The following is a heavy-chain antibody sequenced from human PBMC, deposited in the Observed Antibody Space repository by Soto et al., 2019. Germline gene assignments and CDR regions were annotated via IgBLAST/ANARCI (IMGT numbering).Heavy chain of an antibody. V-gene: IGHV3-33*01. Sequence: GGSLRLSCAASGFTFSSYGMHWVRQAPGKGLEWVAVIWYDGSNKYYADSVKGRFTISRDNSKNTLYLQMNSLRAEDTAVYYCARAGLSPVARALRIDYWGQGTLVTVSS. CDR2: IWYDGSNK. D-gene: IGHD5-12*01. J-gene: IGHJ4*02. CDR1: GFTFSSYG. CDR3: ARAGLSPVARALRIDY.